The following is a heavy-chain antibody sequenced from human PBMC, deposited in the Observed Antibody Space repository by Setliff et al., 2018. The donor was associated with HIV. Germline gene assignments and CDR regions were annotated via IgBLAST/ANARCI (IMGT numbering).Heavy chain of an antibody. D-gene: IGHD3-10*01. J-gene: IGHJ4*02. CDR2: IFYNGNT. Sequence: SETLSLTCTVSGGSISSSSSYWGWIRQSPGKGLEWIGYIFYNGNTYYNPSLKSRVTMSVDTSKNQFSLKVKSVTAADTATYYCAKKGRYYYGSGVTTDYFDDWGQGTPVTVSS. CDR1: GGSISSSSSY. V-gene: IGHV4-39*07. CDR3: AKKGRYYYGSGVTTDYFDD.